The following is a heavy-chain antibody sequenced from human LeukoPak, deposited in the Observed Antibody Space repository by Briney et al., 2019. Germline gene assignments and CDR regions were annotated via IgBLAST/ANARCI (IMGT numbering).Heavy chain of an antibody. D-gene: IGHD6-19*01. J-gene: IGHJ4*02. V-gene: IGHV1-8*03. CDR1: GYTFTSYD. CDR2: MNPNSGNT. CDR3: ARDRSGEWLVPGYFDY. Sequence: ASVKVSCKASGYTFTSYDINWVRQATGQGLEWMGWMNPNSGNTGYAQKFQGRVTITTDESTSTAYMELSSLRSEDTAVYYCARDRSGEWLVPGYFDYWGQGTLVTVSS.